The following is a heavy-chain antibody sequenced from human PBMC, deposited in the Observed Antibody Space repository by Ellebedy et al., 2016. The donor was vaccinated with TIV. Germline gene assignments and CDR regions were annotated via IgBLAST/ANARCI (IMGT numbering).Heavy chain of an antibody. D-gene: IGHD3-22*01. CDR3: AKDALITTIIGRGGWFDP. CDR2: IYSSGIT. CDR1: GGSITGSH. J-gene: IGHJ5*02. Sequence: MPSETLSLTCTVSGGSITGSHWSWIRQPPGKGLEWIGYIYSSGITNYNPSLKSRVTISVDTSKNQFSLKLSSVTAADTAVYYCAKDALITTIIGRGGWFDPWGQGTLVTVSS. V-gene: IGHV4-4*08.